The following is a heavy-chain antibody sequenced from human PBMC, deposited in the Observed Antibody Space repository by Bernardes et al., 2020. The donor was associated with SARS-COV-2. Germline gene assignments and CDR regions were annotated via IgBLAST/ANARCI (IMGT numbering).Heavy chain of an antibody. CDR2: ISVYNGNT. CDR1: GYNFIRNG. CDR3: ARESLTSYSFDY. D-gene: IGHD6-6*01. J-gene: IGHJ4*02. Sequence: ASVKVSCKTSGYNFIRNGISWVRQAPGQGLEWMGWISVYNGNTYYGQKFQGRVTMTTDTSTNTAYMELRSLRSDDTAVYFCARESLTSYSFDYWGQGTLVTVSS. V-gene: IGHV1-18*04.